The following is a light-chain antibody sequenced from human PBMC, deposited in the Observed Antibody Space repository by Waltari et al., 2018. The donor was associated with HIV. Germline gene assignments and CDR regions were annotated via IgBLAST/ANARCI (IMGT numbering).Light chain of an antibody. CDR2: GAS. V-gene: IGKV3-20*01. J-gene: IGKJ1*01. Sequence: IVLTQPPGTLSLSPGERATLSCRASQTIGSSYLAWYQQKPGQAPRLLNFGASTTATGIPDRFSGSGAGTDFTLTISRLEPEDFAVYYCQHFGSSRTFGQGTKVEIK. CDR3: QHFGSSRT. CDR1: QTIGSSY.